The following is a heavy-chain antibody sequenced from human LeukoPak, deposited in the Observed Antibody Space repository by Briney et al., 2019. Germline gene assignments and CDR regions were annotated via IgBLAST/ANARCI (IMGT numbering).Heavy chain of an antibody. CDR3: ATARYCSSTSCYAALDY. CDR2: INPNSGDT. V-gene: IGHV1-2*02. D-gene: IGHD2-2*01. CDR1: GYTFTGYY. J-gene: IGHJ4*02. Sequence: GASVKVSCKASGYTFTGYYMHWVRQAPGQGLEWMGWINPNSGDTNYAQKFQGRVTMTRDASISTAYMELSRLRSDDTAVYYCATARYCSSTSCYAALDYWGQGTLATVSS.